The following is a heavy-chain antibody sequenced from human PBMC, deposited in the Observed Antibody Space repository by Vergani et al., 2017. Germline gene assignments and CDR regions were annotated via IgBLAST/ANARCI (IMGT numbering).Heavy chain of an antibody. V-gene: IGHV2-70*04. J-gene: IGHJ4*02. D-gene: IGHD6-19*01. Sequence: QVTFKESGPALVNPRQALTLTCTFSGFSLTSSGMRVSWFRQSPGNALEWLARIDWVDDKFYSASLKTRLAISKDLSNDLVVLTMTNMDPADTGTYYCARTRCEPHYRSGLYYFDFWGQGTLVTGSS. CDR1: GFSLTSSGMR. CDR3: ARTRCEPHYRSGLYYFDF. CDR2: IDWVDDK.